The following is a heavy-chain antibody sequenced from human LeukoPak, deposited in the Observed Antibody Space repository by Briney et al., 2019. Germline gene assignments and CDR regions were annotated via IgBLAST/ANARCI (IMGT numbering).Heavy chain of an antibody. D-gene: IGHD2-21*02. CDR3: VRSAFLTAEFYFDY. CDR1: GFTFSSYS. Sequence: GGSLRLSCAASGFTFSSYSMNWVRQAPGKGLEWVSVIHSSGSIYYADSVKGRFTISRDNSKNTLYLQMNSLRAEDTAVYYCVRSAFLTAEFYFDYWGQGTLVTVSS. J-gene: IGHJ4*02. CDR2: IHSSGSI. V-gene: IGHV3-53*01.